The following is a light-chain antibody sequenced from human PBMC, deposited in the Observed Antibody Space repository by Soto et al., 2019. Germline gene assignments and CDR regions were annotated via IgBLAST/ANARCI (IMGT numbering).Light chain of an antibody. V-gene: IGKV3-15*01. J-gene: IGKJ1*01. CDR2: GAS. CDR3: QQYSNWWA. Sequence: EIVMKQSPATLSVSPGERATLSCRASQSIGGSLAWYQQKPGQAPSLLIYGASNRATGVPARFSGSGSGTDFTLTISSLPSEDFAVYYCQQYSNWWAFGQGTKVEIK. CDR1: QSIGGS.